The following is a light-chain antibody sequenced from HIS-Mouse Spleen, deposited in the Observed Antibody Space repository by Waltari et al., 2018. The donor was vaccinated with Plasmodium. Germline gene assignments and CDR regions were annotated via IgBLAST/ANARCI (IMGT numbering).Light chain of an antibody. J-gene: IGLJ3*02. Sequence: SAVLTPPPSGSVAPKHQARLPWGGTNNGSKLLHWDQQKPGQAPVLVGYEDSDRPSGIPERFSGSNSGNTATLTISRAEVGDEADYYCHAWDSSSDHWVFGGGTKLTVL. CDR1: NNGSKL. CDR2: EDS. V-gene: IGLV3-21*02. CDR3: HAWDSSSDHWV.